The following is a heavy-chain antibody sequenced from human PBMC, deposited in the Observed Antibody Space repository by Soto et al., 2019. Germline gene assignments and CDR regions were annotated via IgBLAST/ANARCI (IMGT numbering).Heavy chain of an antibody. CDR2: IYRDGRT. J-gene: IGHJ4*02. V-gene: IGHV3-66*01. D-gene: IGHD2-15*01. CDR3: TRDPVDSPVFDY. Sequence: GGSLRFSCAASGFTVINTYLSWVRQAPGKGLEWVSVIYRDGRTYYADSVKGRFTISRDHSKNTLYLQMNSLRAEDTAVYYCTRDPVDSPVFDYWGQGTLVTVSS. CDR1: GFTVINTY.